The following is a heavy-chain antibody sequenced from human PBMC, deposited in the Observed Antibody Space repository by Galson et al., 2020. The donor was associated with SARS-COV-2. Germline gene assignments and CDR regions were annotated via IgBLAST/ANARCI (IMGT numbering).Heavy chain of an antibody. V-gene: IGHV3-48*02. J-gene: IGHJ6*02. D-gene: IGHD2-8*01. CDR3: ARDMVQARDYYYGMDV. Sequence: GGSLRLSCAPSGFTFSSYSMNWVRQAPGKGLEWVSYISGNTGTRYYADSVKGRFTISRDNARTSLYLQMNSLRDEDTAVYYCARDMVQARDYYYGMDVWGQGTTVIVSS. CDR1: GFTFSSYS. CDR2: ISGNTGTR.